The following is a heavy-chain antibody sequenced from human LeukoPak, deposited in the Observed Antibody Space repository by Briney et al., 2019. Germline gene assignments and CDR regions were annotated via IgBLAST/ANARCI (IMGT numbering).Heavy chain of an antibody. CDR3: SLRGDGDSAYSFDY. J-gene: IGHJ4*02. V-gene: IGHV3-73*01. D-gene: IGHD4-17*01. CDR1: GFTFSGSA. Sequence: GGSLKLSCAASGFTFSGSAMHWVRQASGKGLEWVGRISSKAKSYATAYAASVKGRFTISRDDSKNTAYLQMNSLKTEDTAVYYCSLRGDGDSAYSFDYWGQGTKVAVSS. CDR2: ISSKAKSYAT.